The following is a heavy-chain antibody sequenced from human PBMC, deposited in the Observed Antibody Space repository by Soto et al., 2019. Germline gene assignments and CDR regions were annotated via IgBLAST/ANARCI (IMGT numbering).Heavy chain of an antibody. CDR2: ISSSGTSI. D-gene: IGHD3-16*02. CDR3: TSGNYRAP. CDR1: GFTFSDYY. Sequence: QVQLVESGGGLVKPGGSLRLTCAASGFTFSDYYMTWIRLAPGKGLECISYISSSGTSIYYADSVRGRFTISRDNTKNSLWLQMNSLRAEDTALYYCTSGNYRAPWGPGTLVTVSS. V-gene: IGHV3-11*01. J-gene: IGHJ5*02.